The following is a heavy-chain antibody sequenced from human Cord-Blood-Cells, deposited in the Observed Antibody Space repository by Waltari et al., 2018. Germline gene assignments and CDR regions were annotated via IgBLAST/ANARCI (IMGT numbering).Heavy chain of an antibody. CDR1: GYTFTSYD. Sequence: QVQLVQSGAEVKKPGASVKVSCKASGYTFTSYDINGVRQATGKGVEWMGGMKATSDNTGYTQKLLSRGTMTRYTAVSTAYMELSSMRSEDSAGYCCAGGGPNYYGSGSDAFDIWGQGTMVTVSS. J-gene: IGHJ3*02. V-gene: IGHV1-8*01. CDR3: AGGGPNYYGSGSDAFDI. D-gene: IGHD3-10*01. CDR2: MKATSDNT.